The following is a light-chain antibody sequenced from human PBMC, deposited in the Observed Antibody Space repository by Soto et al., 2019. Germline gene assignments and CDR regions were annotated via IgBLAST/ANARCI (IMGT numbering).Light chain of an antibody. CDR1: NIGSKS. V-gene: IGLV3-21*04. CDR2: YDS. CDR3: QVWDSSSDHVV. J-gene: IGLJ2*01. Sequence: SYELTQSPSVSVAPGQTARITCGGNNIGSKSVHWYQQKPGQAPLMVIYYDSDRPSGIPERFSGSNSGNTATLTISRVDAGDEADYYCQVWDSSSDHVVFGGGTKLTVL.